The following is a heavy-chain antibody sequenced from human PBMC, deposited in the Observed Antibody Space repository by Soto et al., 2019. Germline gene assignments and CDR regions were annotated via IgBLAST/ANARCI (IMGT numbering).Heavy chain of an antibody. V-gene: IGHV3-23*01. CDR3: AKDRKLGDLSYSDY. Sequence: EVQLLESGGGLVQPGGSLRLSCAASGFTFSSYAVSWVRQAPGKGLEWVSGISGSGVSTYYAGSVKGRFTISRDNSKNTLYLQMNSLRAEDTALYYCAKDRKLGDLSYSDYWGQGTLVTVSS. J-gene: IGHJ4*02. CDR2: ISGSGVST. D-gene: IGHD3-16*02. CDR1: GFTFSSYA.